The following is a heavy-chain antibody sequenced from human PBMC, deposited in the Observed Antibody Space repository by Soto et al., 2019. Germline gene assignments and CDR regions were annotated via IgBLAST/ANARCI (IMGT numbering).Heavy chain of an antibody. V-gene: IGHV3-30-3*01. Sequence: QVQLVESGGGVVQPGRSLRLSCAASGFTISSYAMNWVRQAPGKGLEWVAVISSDGSNTYYADSVKGRLTISRDNYKTTLYLQMNSLRAEDTAVYYCAREKEYRSSWYVDYWGQGTLVTVSS. D-gene: IGHD6-13*01. J-gene: IGHJ4*02. CDR3: AREKEYRSSWYVDY. CDR1: GFTISSYA. CDR2: ISSDGSNT.